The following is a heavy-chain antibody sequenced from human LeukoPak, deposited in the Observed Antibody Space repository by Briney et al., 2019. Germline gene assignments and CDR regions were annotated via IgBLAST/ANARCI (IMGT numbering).Heavy chain of an antibody. Sequence: GGSLRLSCAASGFTFSSYAMSWVRQAPGKGLEWVSGISGSGASTYYADSVKGRFTISRDNSKNTLYLQMNSLRAEDTAVYYCAKDSYSSSWYSDYWGQGTLVTVSS. D-gene: IGHD6-13*01. CDR3: AKDSYSSSWYSDY. J-gene: IGHJ4*02. CDR2: ISGSGAST. CDR1: GFTFSSYA. V-gene: IGHV3-23*01.